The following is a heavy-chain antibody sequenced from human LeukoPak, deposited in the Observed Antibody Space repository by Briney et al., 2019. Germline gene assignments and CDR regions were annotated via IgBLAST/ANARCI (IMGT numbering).Heavy chain of an antibody. CDR1: EVIFSGYW. D-gene: IGHD6-13*01. Sequence: GGSLRLSCTASEVIFSGYWRNWVRQAPGKGLEWMANIKQDGSEKQYADSVRGRFTISRDNAENSLYLQMNSLRVEDTAVYYCARDGFVGAADYWGQGTLVTVSS. V-gene: IGHV3-7*01. CDR3: ARDGFVGAADY. CDR2: IKQDGSEK. J-gene: IGHJ4*02.